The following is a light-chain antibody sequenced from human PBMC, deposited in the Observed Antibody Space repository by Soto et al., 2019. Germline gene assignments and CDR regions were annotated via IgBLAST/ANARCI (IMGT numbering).Light chain of an antibody. CDR1: SSDVGGYNY. CDR2: DVS. Sequence: QSALTQPASVSGSPGQSIIISCTGTSSDVGGYNYVSWYQQHPGKAPKLMIYDVSKRPSGVPDRFSGSKSGNTASLTISGLQAEDEADYYCCSYAGSYPYVFGTGTKVTVL. J-gene: IGLJ1*01. CDR3: CSYAGSYPYV. V-gene: IGLV2-11*01.